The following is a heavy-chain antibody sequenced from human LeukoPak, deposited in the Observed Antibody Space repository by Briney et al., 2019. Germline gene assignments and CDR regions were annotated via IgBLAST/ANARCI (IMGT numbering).Heavy chain of an antibody. CDR3: ARGVVGAIDDAFDI. D-gene: IGHD1-26*01. J-gene: IGHJ3*02. CDR1: GFTFSSYE. Sequence: GGSLRLSCAASGFTFSSYETNWVRQAPGKGLEWVSYISSSGSTIYYADSVKGRFTISRDNAKNSLYLQMNSLRAEDTAVYYCARGVVGAIDDAFDIWGQGTMVTVSS. CDR2: ISSSGSTI. V-gene: IGHV3-48*03.